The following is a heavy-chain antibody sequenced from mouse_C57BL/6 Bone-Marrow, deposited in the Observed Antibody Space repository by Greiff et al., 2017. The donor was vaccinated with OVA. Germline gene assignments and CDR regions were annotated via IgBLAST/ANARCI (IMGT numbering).Heavy chain of an antibody. D-gene: IGHD1-1*01. CDR3: ARYGSRPYWYFDV. CDR1: GFNITNTY. J-gene: IGHJ1*03. Sequence: VQLKESVAELVRPGASVKLSCTASGFNITNTYMHWVKQRPEQGLEWIGRIDPANGNTKYAPKFQGKATITADTSSNPAYLQLSSLTSEDTDIYYCARYGSRPYWYFDVWGTGTTVTVSS. V-gene: IGHV14-3*01. CDR2: IDPANGNT.